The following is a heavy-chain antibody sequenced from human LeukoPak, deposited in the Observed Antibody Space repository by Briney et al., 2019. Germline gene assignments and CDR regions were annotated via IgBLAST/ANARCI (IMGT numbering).Heavy chain of an antibody. CDR2: ISGSGGST. CDR1: GFTASSNY. V-gene: IGHV3-23*01. D-gene: IGHD3-9*01. CDR3: AKNYYDILTGYYID. J-gene: IGHJ4*02. Sequence: PGGSLRLSCAASGFTASSNYMSWVRQAPGKGLEWVAAISGSGGSTYYADSVKGRFTISRDNSKNTLYLQMNSLRAEDTAVYYCAKNYYDILTGYYIDWGQGTLVTVSS.